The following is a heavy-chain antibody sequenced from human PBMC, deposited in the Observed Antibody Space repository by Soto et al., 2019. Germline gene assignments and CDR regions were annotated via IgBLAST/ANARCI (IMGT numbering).Heavy chain of an antibody. D-gene: IGHD3-10*01. V-gene: IGHV4-34*01. J-gene: IGHJ6*02. CDR1: GGSFSGYY. CDR3: ARVFEGGSGSPHMDV. Sequence: SETLSLTCAVYGGSFSGYYWSWIRQPPGKGLEWIGEINHSGSTNYNPSLKSRVTISVDTSKNQFSLKLSSVTAADTAVYYCARVFEGGSGSPHMDVWGQGTMGTVSS. CDR2: INHSGST.